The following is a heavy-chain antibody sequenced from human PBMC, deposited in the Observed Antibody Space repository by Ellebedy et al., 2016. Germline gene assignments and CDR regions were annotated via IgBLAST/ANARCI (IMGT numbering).Heavy chain of an antibody. D-gene: IGHD3-22*01. CDR3: ARDSGYYYVVEGLDY. V-gene: IGHV1-18*01. CDR2: ISAYNGNT. Sequence: ASVKVSCKASGYTFTSYGISWVRQAPGQGLEWMGWISAYNGNTNYAQKLQGRVTMTTDTSTSTAYMELRSLRSDDTAVYYCARDSGYYYVVEGLDYWGQGTLVTVSS. CDR1: GYTFTSYG. J-gene: IGHJ4*02.